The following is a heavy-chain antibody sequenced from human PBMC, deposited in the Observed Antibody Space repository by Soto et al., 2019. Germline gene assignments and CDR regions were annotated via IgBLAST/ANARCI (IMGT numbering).Heavy chain of an antibody. J-gene: IGHJ3*01. CDR3: ARPAGLTGTTFVYDAFDV. CDR1: GYNFPSYW. CDR2: IYPTDLDT. D-gene: IGHD1-20*01. V-gene: IGHV5-51*01. Sequence: ESLKISCEGSGYNFPSYWIGWVRQMPGKGVEWVGTIYPTDLDTRYSPSFQGQVILSADKSISTAYLQLSSLKASDTAMYYCARPAGLTGTTFVYDAFDVWGQGTMVTVSS.